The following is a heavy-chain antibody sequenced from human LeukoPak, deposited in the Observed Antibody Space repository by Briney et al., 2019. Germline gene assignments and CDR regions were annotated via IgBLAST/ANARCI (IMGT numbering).Heavy chain of an antibody. D-gene: IGHD3-22*01. CDR3: ARALYDSGYGYYFDY. V-gene: IGHV4-59*12. J-gene: IGHJ4*02. Sequence: SETLSLTCTVSGASITSYYWSWIRQPPGKGLEWIGYIYYSGSTTYKPSLKSRVTISIDTSKNQFSLKLRSVTAADTAVYYCARALYDSGYGYYFDYWGQGTLVTVSS. CDR1: GASITSYY. CDR2: IYYSGST.